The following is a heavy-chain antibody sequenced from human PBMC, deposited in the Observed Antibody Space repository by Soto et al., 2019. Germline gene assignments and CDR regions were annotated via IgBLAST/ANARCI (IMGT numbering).Heavy chain of an antibody. Sequence: PSGPWSLPALAPVGSLSSGNWGGWVRRPPGKGLEWIGEIYHSGSTNYNPSLKSRVTISVDKSKNQFSLKLSSVTAADTAVYYCASRERYYYYGMDVWGQGTTVTVSS. CDR2: IYHSGST. J-gene: IGHJ6*02. D-gene: IGHD1-26*01. V-gene: IGHV4-4*02. CDR3: ASRERYYYYGMDV. CDR1: VGSLSSGNW.